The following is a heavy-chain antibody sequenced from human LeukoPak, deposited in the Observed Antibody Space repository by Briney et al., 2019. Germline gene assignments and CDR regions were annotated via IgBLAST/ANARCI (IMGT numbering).Heavy chain of an antibody. CDR3: ARDGQQYYYDSSGYFNWFDP. J-gene: IGHJ5*02. CDR2: IKQDGSET. D-gene: IGHD3-22*01. CDR1: GFIFSSYW. Sequence: GGSLRLSCAASGFIFSSYWMSWVRQAPGKGLEWVANIKQDGSETYYVDSVKGRFTISRGNAKNSLYLQMNSLRAEDTAVYYCARDGQQYYYDSSGYFNWFDPWGQGTLVTVSS. V-gene: IGHV3-7*01.